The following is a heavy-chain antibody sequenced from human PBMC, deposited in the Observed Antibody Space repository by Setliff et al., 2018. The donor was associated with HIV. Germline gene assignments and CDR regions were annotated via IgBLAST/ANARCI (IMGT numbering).Heavy chain of an antibody. CDR2: VIPVFGTG. D-gene: IGHD2-2*01. CDR3: ARDGVVGYCTSTNCFRALFDP. J-gene: IGHJ5*02. V-gene: IGHV1-69*06. Sequence: SVKVSCKVSGGTFSDYAVTWVRRAPGQGLEWMGGVIPVFGTGNYAQNFQGRITITADKSTGTVSMELSSLRYEDTAIYYCARDGVVGYCTSTNCFRALFDPWGQGTLVTVSS. CDR1: GGTFSDYA.